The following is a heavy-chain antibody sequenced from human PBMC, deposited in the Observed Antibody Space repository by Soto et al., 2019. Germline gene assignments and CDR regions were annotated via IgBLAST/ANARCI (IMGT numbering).Heavy chain of an antibody. J-gene: IGHJ4*02. Sequence: EVQLVESGGGLVQPGGSLRLSCAASGFTFSSYWMSWVRQAPGKGLEWVTNIKQDGSEKFYVDSVKGRFTISRDNAKNSLYLQMNSLRAEDTAVYYCARGTGAAVAADYWGQGTLVTVSS. CDR2: IKQDGSEK. V-gene: IGHV3-7*01. D-gene: IGHD6-19*01. CDR3: ARGTGAAVAADY. CDR1: GFTFSSYW.